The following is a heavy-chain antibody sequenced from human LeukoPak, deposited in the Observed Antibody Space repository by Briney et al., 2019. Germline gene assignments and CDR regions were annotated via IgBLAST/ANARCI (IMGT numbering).Heavy chain of an antibody. V-gene: IGHV3-30*04. D-gene: IGHD4-23*01. CDR1: GFTFSSYS. CDR3: ARDLVGYGGGFDY. CDR2: ISYDGSNK. Sequence: GGSLRLSCACSGFTFSSYSIHWVRQVSGKGLKWVAVISYDGSNKYYADSVKGRFTISRDNSRNTVYLQMNSLRPEDTAVYSCARDLVGYGGGFDYWGQGTLVTVSS. J-gene: IGHJ4*02.